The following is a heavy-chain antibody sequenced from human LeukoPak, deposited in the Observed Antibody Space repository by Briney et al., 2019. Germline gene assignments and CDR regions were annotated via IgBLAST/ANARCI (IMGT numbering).Heavy chain of an antibody. CDR2: INPNSGGT. J-gene: IGHJ4*02. CDR3: ARGTYYYHSSGFYFDY. CDR1: GYTFTGYY. V-gene: IGHV1-2*02. Sequence: ASVKVSCKASGYTFTGYYMHWVRQAPGQGLEWMGWINPNSGGTNYAQKFQGRVTMTRDTSISTAYMELSRLRSDDTAVYYCARGTYYYHSSGFYFDYWGQGTLVTVSS. D-gene: IGHD3-22*01.